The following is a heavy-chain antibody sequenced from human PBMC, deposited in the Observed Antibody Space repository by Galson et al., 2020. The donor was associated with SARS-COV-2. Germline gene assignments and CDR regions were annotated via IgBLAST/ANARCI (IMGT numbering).Heavy chain of an antibody. CDR1: GFTFSGSA. CDR3: TSGYCSSSTCYPEFHP. CDR2: IKSKANSYAT. Sequence: GGSLRLSCAASGFTFSGSAIHWVRQASGKGLEWVGRIKSKANSYATAYAASVKGRFTMSRDDSKNTAYLQMNSLKTEDTALYYCTSGYCSSSTCYPEFHPWGQGTLVTVSS. V-gene: IGHV3-73*01. D-gene: IGHD2-2*01. J-gene: IGHJ5*02.